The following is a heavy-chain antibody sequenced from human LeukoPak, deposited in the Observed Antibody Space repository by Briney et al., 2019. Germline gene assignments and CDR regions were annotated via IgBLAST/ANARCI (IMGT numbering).Heavy chain of an antibody. V-gene: IGHV4-34*01. Sequence: PSETLSLTCAVYGGSFSGYYWSWIRQPPGKGLEWIGEINHSGSTNYNPSLKSRVTISVDTSKNQFSLKLSAVTAADTAVYYCARARVRDILTGRNWFDPWGQGTLVTVSS. D-gene: IGHD3-9*01. CDR3: ARARVRDILTGRNWFDP. CDR2: INHSGST. J-gene: IGHJ5*02. CDR1: GGSFSGYY.